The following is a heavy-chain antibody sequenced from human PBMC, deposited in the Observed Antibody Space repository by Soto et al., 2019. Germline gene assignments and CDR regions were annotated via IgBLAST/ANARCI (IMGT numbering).Heavy chain of an antibody. Sequence: GGSLRLSCAASGFTFSSYAMHWVRQAPGKGLEWVAVISSDDTNKYYADSVKGRFTISRDNAKNSLYLQMNSLRAEDTAVYYCARELDGIDVWGQGTTVTVSS. V-gene: IGHV3-30-3*01. J-gene: IGHJ6*02. CDR3: ARELDGIDV. CDR1: GFTFSSYA. CDR2: ISSDDTNK.